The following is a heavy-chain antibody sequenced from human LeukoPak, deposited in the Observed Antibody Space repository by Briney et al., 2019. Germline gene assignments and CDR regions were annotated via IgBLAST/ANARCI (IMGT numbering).Heavy chain of an antibody. Sequence: GGSLRLSCAASGFTVSNNYMSWVRQAPGKGLEWVSVISSGGSTYYADSVKGRFTISRDNSKNTLYLQMNSLRAEDTAVYYCATPGYNYGFGYWGQGTLVTVSS. CDR3: ATPGYNYGFGY. D-gene: IGHD5-18*01. CDR2: ISSGGST. CDR1: GFTVSNNY. V-gene: IGHV3-66*01. J-gene: IGHJ4*02.